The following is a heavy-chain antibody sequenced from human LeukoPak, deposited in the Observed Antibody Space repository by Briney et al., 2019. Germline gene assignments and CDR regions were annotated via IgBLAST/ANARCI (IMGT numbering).Heavy chain of an antibody. CDR1: GGSVSSGSYY. CDR3: ARALLRSSGSHFDY. Sequence: PSETLSLTCTVSGGSVSSGSYYWSWIRQPPGKALEWIGYTYYSGSTSYNPSLKSRVTISVDTSKNQFSLKLSSVTAADTAVYYCARALLRSSGSHFDYWGQGTLVTVSS. CDR2: TYYSGST. J-gene: IGHJ4*02. V-gene: IGHV4-61*01. D-gene: IGHD3-22*01.